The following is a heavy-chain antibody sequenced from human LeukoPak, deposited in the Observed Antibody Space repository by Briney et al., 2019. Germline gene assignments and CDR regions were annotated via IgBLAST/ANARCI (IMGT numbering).Heavy chain of an antibody. CDR2: INHSGST. CDR3: ARGRFPLLY. D-gene: IGHD2-15*01. J-gene: IGHJ4*02. Sequence: SETLSLTCAVYGGSFSGYYWSWIRQPPGKGLEWIGEINHSGSTNYDPSLKSRVTISVDTSKNQFSLKLSSVTAADTAVYYCARGRFPLLYWGQGTLVTVSS. CDR1: GGSFSGYY. V-gene: IGHV4-34*01.